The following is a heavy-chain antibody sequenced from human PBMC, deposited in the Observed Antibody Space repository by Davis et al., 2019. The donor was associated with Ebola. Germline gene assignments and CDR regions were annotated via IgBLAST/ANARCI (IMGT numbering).Heavy chain of an antibody. CDR2: SGNGNT. J-gene: IGHJ4*02. V-gene: IGHV1-3*01. Sequence: AASVEVSCKSSGFTFSMYAIHWLRQAPGQRLEWMGWSGNGNTKYSQKFQDRVTITWDPSASTSYMEVTSLRSEDAAVYYCARDPYNGGWFYFDLWGQGTLVTVSS. CDR3: ARDPYNGGWFYFDL. CDR1: GFTFSMYA. D-gene: IGHD2-8*01.